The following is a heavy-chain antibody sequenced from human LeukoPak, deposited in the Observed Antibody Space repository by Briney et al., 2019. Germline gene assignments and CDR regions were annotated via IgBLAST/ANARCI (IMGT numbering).Heavy chain of an antibody. CDR3: ATYDSSGTRVDY. D-gene: IGHD3-22*01. V-gene: IGHV4-31*03. Sequence: ASETLSLTCTVSGSSISSGGYYWSWIRQHPEKGLEWIGYIYYSGSTYYNPSLKSRVTISVDTSKNQFSLKLSSVTAADTAVYYCATYDSSGTRVDYWGQGTLVTVSS. CDR1: GSSISSGGYY. J-gene: IGHJ4*02. CDR2: IYYSGST.